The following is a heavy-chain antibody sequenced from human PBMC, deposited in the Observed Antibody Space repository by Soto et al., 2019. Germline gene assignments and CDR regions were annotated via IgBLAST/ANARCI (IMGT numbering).Heavy chain of an antibody. V-gene: IGHV4-59*01. CDR3: ARARTSVAVAGFDF. Sequence: SDTLSLTCTVSGDSISGYYWNWIRQPPGKGLEWIGYIYYSGSTNYNPSLKSRVTISVDTSKNQFSLRLSSVTAADTAVYYCARARTSVAVAGFDFWGQGTLVTVS. J-gene: IGHJ4*02. CDR1: GDSISGYY. D-gene: IGHD6-19*01. CDR2: IYYSGST.